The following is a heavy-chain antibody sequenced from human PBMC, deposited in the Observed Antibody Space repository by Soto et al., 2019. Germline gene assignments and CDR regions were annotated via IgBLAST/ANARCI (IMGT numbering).Heavy chain of an antibody. V-gene: IGHV3-49*03. CDR2: IRSKAYGGTT. D-gene: IGHD6-13*01. CDR3: TLPKSWSRTYYYYGMDV. Sequence: PRLSCTASGFTFGDYAMSWFRQAPGKGLEWVGFIRSKAYGGTTEYAASVKGRFTISRDDSKSIAYLQMNSLKTEDTAVYYCTLPKSWSRTYYYYGMDVWGQGTTVTVSS. J-gene: IGHJ6*02. CDR1: GFTFGDYA.